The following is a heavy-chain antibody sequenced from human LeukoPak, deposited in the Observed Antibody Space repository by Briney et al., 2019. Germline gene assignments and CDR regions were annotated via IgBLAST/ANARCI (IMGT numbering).Heavy chain of an antibody. V-gene: IGHV4-59*11. Sequence: SETLSLTCTVSGGSISSHYWIWIRQPPGKGLGWIGYIYYSGSTNYNPSLKSRVTISVDTSKNQFSLKLSSVTAADTAVYYCARTIVVVPAAKTGVGYYYYYMDVWGKGTTVTVSS. D-gene: IGHD2-2*01. J-gene: IGHJ6*03. CDR3: ARTIVVVPAAKTGVGYYYYYMDV. CDR1: GGSISSHY. CDR2: IYYSGST.